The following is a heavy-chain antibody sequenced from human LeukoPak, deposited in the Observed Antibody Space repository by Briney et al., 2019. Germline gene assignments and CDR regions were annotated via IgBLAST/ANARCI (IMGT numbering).Heavy chain of an antibody. Sequence: AGGSLRLSCAASGFTFSSYEMNWVRQAPGKGLEWVSYISSSGSTIYYADSVKGRFTISRDNAKNSLYLQMNSLRAEDTAVYYCAREASGYDSVFDYWGQGTLVTVSS. J-gene: IGHJ4*02. V-gene: IGHV3-48*03. D-gene: IGHD5-12*01. CDR2: ISSSGSTI. CDR3: AREASGYDSVFDY. CDR1: GFTFSSYE.